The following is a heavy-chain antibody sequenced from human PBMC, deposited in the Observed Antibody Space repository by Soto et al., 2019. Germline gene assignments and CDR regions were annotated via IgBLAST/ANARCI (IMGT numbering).Heavy chain of an antibody. D-gene: IGHD1-26*01. CDR2: ISGSGGST. V-gene: IGHV3-23*01. Sequence: EVQLLESGGGLVQPGGSLRLSCAASGFTFSSYAMRWVRQAPGKGLEWVSAISGSGGSTYYADSVKGRFTISRDNSNNTLYLQMNGLRPEDTPVYSCARRGSGSYYDYWGKGTLVIVSS. J-gene: IGHJ4*02. CDR3: ARRGSGSYYDY. CDR1: GFTFSSYA.